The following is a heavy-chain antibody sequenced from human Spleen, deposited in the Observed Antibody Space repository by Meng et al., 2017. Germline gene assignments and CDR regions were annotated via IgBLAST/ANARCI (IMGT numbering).Heavy chain of an antibody. D-gene: IGHD3-3*01. J-gene: IGHJ5*02. CDR3: ARASRRYDFWSGRGLFDP. V-gene: IGHV4-34*01. CDR1: GGSFSGSY. Sequence: VPLQQWGAVLLKPSETLFLTCAVYGGSFSGSYWSWIRQPPGKGLEWIGEINHSGSTNYTPSLKGRVTISVDTSKNQFSLKLSSVTAADTAVYYCARASRRYDFWSGRGLFDPWGQGTLVTVSS. CDR2: INHSGST.